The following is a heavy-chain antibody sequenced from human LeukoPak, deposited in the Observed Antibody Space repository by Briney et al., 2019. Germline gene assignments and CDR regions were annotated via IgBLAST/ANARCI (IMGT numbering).Heavy chain of an antibody. CDR1: GGTFSSYA. CDR3: ARSGDSSGYYYGERY. Sequence: SVKVSCKASGGTFSSYAVSWVRQAPGQGLEWMGGIISILGTTKYAQKFQGRVTITADESTSTAYMELSSLRSEDTAVYYCARSGDSSGYYYGERYWGQGTLVTVSS. J-gene: IGHJ4*02. D-gene: IGHD3-22*01. CDR2: IISILGTT. V-gene: IGHV1-69*13.